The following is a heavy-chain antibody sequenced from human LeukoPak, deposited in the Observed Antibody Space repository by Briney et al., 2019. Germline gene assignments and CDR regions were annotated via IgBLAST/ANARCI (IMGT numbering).Heavy chain of an antibody. J-gene: IGHJ5*02. CDR1: GFTVNIYT. V-gene: IGHV3-30*04. CDR2: LRGDGTTK. Sequence: GGSLRLSWATSGFTVNIYTMGWLRQAPGKGLEWVAVLRGDGTTKFYTDSVKDRFTISRDTAKNTLFLQMNSLRADDTAVYYCARDWGLDTWGQATLVAVSS. D-gene: IGHD3-16*01. CDR3: ARDWGLDT.